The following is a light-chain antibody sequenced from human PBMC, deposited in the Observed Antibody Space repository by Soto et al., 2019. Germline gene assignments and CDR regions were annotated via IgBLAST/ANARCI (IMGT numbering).Light chain of an antibody. CDR1: QSVAYN. V-gene: IGKV3-15*01. Sequence: EIVMTQSPATLSVSPGERATLSCRASQSVAYNLAWYQQKPGQAPRLLIYRAFTRATGIPARFSGSGSGTEFTLTISSLQSEDFAVYYCQQYKNWSPMYTFGQGTKLEIK. CDR3: QQYKNWSPMYT. CDR2: RAF. J-gene: IGKJ2*01.